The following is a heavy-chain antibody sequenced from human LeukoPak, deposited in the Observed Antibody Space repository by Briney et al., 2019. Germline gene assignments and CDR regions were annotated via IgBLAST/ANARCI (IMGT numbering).Heavy chain of an antibody. D-gene: IGHD6-6*01. J-gene: IGHJ1*01. CDR2: IIPIFGTA. CDR3: ARSSSSPLDAEYFQH. Sequence: SVKVSCKASGGTFSSYAISWVRQAPGQGLEWMGGIIPIFGTANYAQKFQGRVTITTDESTSTVYMELGSLRSEDTAVYYCARSSSSPLDAEYFQHWGQGTLVTVSS. CDR1: GGTFSSYA. V-gene: IGHV1-69*05.